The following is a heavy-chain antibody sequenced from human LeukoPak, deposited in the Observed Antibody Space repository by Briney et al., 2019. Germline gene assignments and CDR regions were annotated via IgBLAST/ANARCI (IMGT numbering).Heavy chain of an antibody. J-gene: IGHJ5*02. CDR1: GSSISSYY. V-gene: IGHV4-4*09. Sequence: SETLSLTCTVSGSSISSYYWSWIRQPPGKVLEWIGYSYTSGSTNYNPSLKSRVTISVDTSKNQFSLKLSSVTAADTAVYYCARHQTYYDFWSGYYTGWFDPWGQGTLVTVSS. D-gene: IGHD3-3*01. CDR3: ARHQTYYDFWSGYYTGWFDP. CDR2: SYTSGST.